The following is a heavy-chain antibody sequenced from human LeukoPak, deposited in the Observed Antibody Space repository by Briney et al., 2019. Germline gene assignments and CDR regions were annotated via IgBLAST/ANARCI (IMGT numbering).Heavy chain of an antibody. V-gene: IGHV3-23*01. CDR1: GFTFSRYA. CDR3: AKDQGRGYSYLYSDY. CDR2: ISGSGDST. Sequence: GGSLRLSCAASGFTFSRYAMSWGRQAPGKGLEWVSAISGSGDSTYYADSVKGRFTVSRDNCKNTLYLQMNSLRAEDTAVYHCAKDQGRGYSYLYSDYWGQGTLVTVS. J-gene: IGHJ4*02. D-gene: IGHD5-18*01.